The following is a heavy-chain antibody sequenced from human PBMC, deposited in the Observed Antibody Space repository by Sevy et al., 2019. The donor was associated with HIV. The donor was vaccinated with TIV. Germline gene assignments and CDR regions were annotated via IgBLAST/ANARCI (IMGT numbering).Heavy chain of an antibody. CDR3: ARGPFSSNIWYPEFDY. D-gene: IGHD6-13*01. CDR1: GYSFTSYW. CDR2: IYPGDSDT. Sequence: GESLKISCKGSGYSFTSYWIGWVRQMPGKGLEWMGSIYPGDSDTRYSPSFEGQVTISADKSISTAYLQWSSLKASDTAMYYCARGPFSSNIWYPEFDYWGQRALVTASS. V-gene: IGHV5-51*01. J-gene: IGHJ4*02.